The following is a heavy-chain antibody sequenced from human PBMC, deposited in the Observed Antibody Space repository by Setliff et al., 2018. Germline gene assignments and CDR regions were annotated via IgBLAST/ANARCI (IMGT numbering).Heavy chain of an antibody. Sequence: LRLSCAASGFTFSTHAMTWVRQAPGKGLEWVSTATTSGTYSHYADSVKGRFAISRDNSKNTLSLQMNSLRAEDTAVYYCAKDQPHKYDSSGSAPIDYWGQGTLVTVSS. CDR3: AKDQPHKYDSSGSAPIDY. D-gene: IGHD3-22*01. V-gene: IGHV3-23*01. J-gene: IGHJ4*02. CDR1: GFTFSTHA. CDR2: ATTSGTYS.